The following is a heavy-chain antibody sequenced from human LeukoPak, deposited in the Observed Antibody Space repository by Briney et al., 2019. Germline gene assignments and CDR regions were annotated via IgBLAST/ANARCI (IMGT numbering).Heavy chain of an antibody. J-gene: IGHJ4*02. Sequence: GGSLRLSCAASGFTFSSYGMHWVRQAPGKGLEWVAVISYDGSNKYYADSVKGRFTISRDNSKNTLYLQMNSLRAEDTAVYYCARDSFFGSWYQGDYWGQGTLVTVSS. CDR1: GFTFSSYG. CDR2: ISYDGSNK. D-gene: IGHD6-13*01. V-gene: IGHV3-30*03. CDR3: ARDSFFGSWYQGDY.